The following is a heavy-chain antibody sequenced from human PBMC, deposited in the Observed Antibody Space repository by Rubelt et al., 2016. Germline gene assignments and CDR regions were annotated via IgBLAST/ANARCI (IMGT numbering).Heavy chain of an antibody. J-gene: IGHJ4*02. Sequence: QVQLVQSGAEVKKPGASVKVSCKASGYTFTSYGISWVRQAPGQGLEWMGWISAYNGHKNYAQKLQGRVTITTDTSTSTAVMELSSLRSEDAAVYYCARAQRIRLLMVYAPTFDYWGQGTLVTVSS. D-gene: IGHD2-8*01. CDR2: ISAYNGHK. V-gene: IGHV1-18*01. CDR1: GYTFTSYG. CDR3: ARAQRIRLLMVYAPTFDY.